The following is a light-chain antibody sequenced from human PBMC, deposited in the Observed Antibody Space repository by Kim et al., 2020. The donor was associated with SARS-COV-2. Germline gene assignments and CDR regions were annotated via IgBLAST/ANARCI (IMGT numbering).Light chain of an antibody. J-gene: IGKJ4*01. CDR2: KAS. CDR3: QQYNSYSPLT. Sequence: DIQMTQSPSTLSASVGDRVTITCRASQSISSWLAWYQQKPGKAPKLLIYKASSLESGVPSRFSGSGSGTEFTLTISSLQPDDFATYYCQQYNSYSPLTLGGGTKLEI. V-gene: IGKV1-5*03. CDR1: QSISSW.